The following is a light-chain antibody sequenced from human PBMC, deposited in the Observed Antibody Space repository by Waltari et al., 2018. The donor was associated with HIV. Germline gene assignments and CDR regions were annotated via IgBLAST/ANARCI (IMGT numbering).Light chain of an antibody. Sequence: ESVLTQSPGTLSFSPGERVILSCRASQSVGSNYLAWYQQRPCQAPRLLIYDASTRATGIPDRFSCSVSVTDVTLTISRLEPEDFAVYYCQQYGSSPLFNFGPGTKVDI. J-gene: IGKJ3*01. CDR1: QSVGSNY. CDR2: DAS. CDR3: QQYGSSPLFN. V-gene: IGKV3-20*01.